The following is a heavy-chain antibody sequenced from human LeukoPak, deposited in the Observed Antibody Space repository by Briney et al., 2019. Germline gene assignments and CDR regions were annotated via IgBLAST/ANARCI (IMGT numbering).Heavy chain of an antibody. J-gene: IGHJ6*02. CDR1: GYTFTSYA. D-gene: IGHD6-13*01. Sequence: VASVKVSCKASGYTFTSYAMHWVRQAPGQRLEWMGWINAGNGNTKYSQKFQGRVTITRDTSASTAYTELSSLRSEDTAVYYCARGDRSSSWGFRAKANLYCMDVWGQGTTVTVSS. CDR3: ARGDRSSSWGFRAKANLYCMDV. CDR2: INAGNGNT. V-gene: IGHV1-3*01.